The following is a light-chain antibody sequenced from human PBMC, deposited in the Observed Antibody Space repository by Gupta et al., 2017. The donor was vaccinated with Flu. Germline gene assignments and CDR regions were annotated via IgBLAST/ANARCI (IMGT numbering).Light chain of an antibody. CDR3: QALGRSSGHYV. V-gene: IGLV3-21*02. CDR2: RDG. J-gene: IGLJ1*01. CDR1: DIEPDV. Sequence: TCGSNDIEPDVVHWYQQTPGQAPETVVSRDGDRPSGIPERFSGSQSGNTATLTISGVDVGAEADFYCQALGRSSGHYVVGTRNMVTDL.